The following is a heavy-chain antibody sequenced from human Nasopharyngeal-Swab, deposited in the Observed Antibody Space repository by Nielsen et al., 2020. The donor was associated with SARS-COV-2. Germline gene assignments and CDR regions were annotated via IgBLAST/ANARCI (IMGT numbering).Heavy chain of an antibody. CDR1: GFTFSSYW. D-gene: IGHD3-22*01. V-gene: IGHV3-74*01. Sequence: GGSLRLSCAASGFTFSSYWMHWVRQAPGKGLVWVSRINSDGSSTSYADSVKGRFTISRDNAKNTLYLQMNRLRAEDTAVYYCAFLAGAYYDCSGYYPHYYGMDVWGQGTTVTVSS. J-gene: IGHJ6*02. CDR2: INSDGSST. CDR3: AFLAGAYYDCSGYYPHYYGMDV.